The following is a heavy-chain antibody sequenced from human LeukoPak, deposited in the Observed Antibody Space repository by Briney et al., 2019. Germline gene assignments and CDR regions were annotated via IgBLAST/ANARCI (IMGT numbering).Heavy chain of an antibody. CDR3: ARAVIRSAGFDP. CDR2: IYYGGST. V-gene: IGHV4-59*01. CDR1: GGSISSYY. D-gene: IGHD1-14*01. J-gene: IGHJ5*02. Sequence: SETLSLTCAVSGGSISSYYWSWIRQPPGKGLEWIGYIYYGGSTNYNPSLKSRVTISVDTSKNQFSLKLSSVTAADTAVYYCARAVIRSAGFDPWGQGTLVTVSS.